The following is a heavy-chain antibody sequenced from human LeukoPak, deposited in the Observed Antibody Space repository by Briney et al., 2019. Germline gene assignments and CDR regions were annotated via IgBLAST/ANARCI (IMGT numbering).Heavy chain of an antibody. CDR3: ARSPYGVSDY. D-gene: IGHD4-17*01. V-gene: IGHV3-48*01. CDR2: NSSSSSTI. J-gene: IGHJ4*02. Sequence: PGGSLRLSCVASGFTFSSYSMNWVRQAPRKGLEWVSYNSSSSSTIYYEDSVKGRFTISRDNAKNSLYLQMNSLRAEDTAVYYCARSPYGVSDYWGQGTLVTVSS. CDR1: GFTFSSYS.